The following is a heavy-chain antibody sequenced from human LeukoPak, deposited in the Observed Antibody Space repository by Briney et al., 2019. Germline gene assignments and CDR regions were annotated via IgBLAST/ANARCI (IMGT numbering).Heavy chain of an antibody. V-gene: IGHV1-69*05. CDR1: GGTFSSYA. D-gene: IGHD5-18*01. CDR2: IIPIFGTA. CDR3: ARSFVDTAMVGRGYFDL. Sequence: SVKVSGKASGGTFSSYAISWVRQAPGQGLEGMGMIIPIFGTANYAQKFQGRVTITTDESTSTAYMQLSSLRSEDTAVYYCARSFVDTAMVGRGYFDLWGRGTLVTVSS. J-gene: IGHJ2*01.